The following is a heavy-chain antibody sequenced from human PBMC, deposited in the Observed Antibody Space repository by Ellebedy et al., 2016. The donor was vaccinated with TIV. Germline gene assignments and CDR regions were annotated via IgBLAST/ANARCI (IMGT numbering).Heavy chain of an antibody. J-gene: IGHJ4*02. V-gene: IGHV5-51*01. CDR3: ARRRDGYNSLFDY. D-gene: IGHD5-24*01. CDR2: IYPGDSDI. CDR1: GYSFTSYW. Sequence: ASVKVSCKGSGYSFTSYWIGWVRQMPGKGLEWMGIIYPGDSDIRYSPSFQGQVTISADKSISTAYLQWSSLKASDTAMYYCARRRDGYNSLFDYWGQGTLVTVSS.